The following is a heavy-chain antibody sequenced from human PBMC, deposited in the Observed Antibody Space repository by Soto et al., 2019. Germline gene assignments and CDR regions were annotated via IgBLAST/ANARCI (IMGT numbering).Heavy chain of an antibody. CDR1: GGTFSGYY. CDR2: INHSGNT. CDR3: DRHNYDGSGYYDYYYGMDV. J-gene: IGHJ6*02. D-gene: IGHD3-22*01. Sequence: SETLSLTCAVYGGTFSGYYWSWIRQPPGKGLEWIGEINHSGNTNYNPSLKSRVTISVDTSKNQFSLKLSSVTAADTAVYYYDRHNYDGSGYYDYYYGMDVWGQGTTVTVSS. V-gene: IGHV4-34*08.